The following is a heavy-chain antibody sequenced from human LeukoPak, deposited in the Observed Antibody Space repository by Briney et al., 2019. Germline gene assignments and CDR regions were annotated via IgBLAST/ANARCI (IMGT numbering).Heavy chain of an antibody. CDR1: GGSFSGYY. Sequence: SETLSLTCAVYGGSFSGYYWSWIRQPPGKGLEWIGEINHSGSTNYNPSLKSRVTISVDTSKNQFSLKLSSVTAADTAVYYCARLARGYSYGYRPTELYWYIDVWGRGTLVTVSS. V-gene: IGHV4-34*01. CDR3: ARLARGYSYGYRPTELYWYIDV. CDR2: INHSGST. D-gene: IGHD5-18*01. J-gene: IGHJ2*01.